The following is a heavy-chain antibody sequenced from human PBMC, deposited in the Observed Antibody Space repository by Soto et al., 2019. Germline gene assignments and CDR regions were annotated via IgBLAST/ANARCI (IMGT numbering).Heavy chain of an antibody. Sequence: EVQLLESGGGLVQPGGSLRLSCAASGFTFSSYAMSWVRQAPGKGLEWVSAISGSGGSTYYADSVKGRFTISRDNSMNTLYLQMNSLRVEDTAVYYCAKARKYGSGSYYDPGMDVWGKGTTVTVSS. V-gene: IGHV3-23*01. J-gene: IGHJ6*03. CDR3: AKARKYGSGSYYDPGMDV. CDR2: ISGSGGST. D-gene: IGHD3-10*01. CDR1: GFTFSSYA.